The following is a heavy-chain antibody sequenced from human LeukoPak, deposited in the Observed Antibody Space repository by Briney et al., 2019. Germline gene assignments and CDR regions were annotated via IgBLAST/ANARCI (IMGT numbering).Heavy chain of an antibody. CDR3: ARSFESSMILRD. Sequence: GGSLRLSCAASGFTFDDYAMHWVRQAPGKGLEWVSGISWNSGSIGYADSVKGRFTISRDNAKNSLYLQMNSLRAEDTAVYYCARSFESSMILRDWGQGTLVTVSS. J-gene: IGHJ4*02. CDR2: ISWNSGSI. CDR1: GFTFDDYA. V-gene: IGHV3-9*01. D-gene: IGHD3/OR15-3a*01.